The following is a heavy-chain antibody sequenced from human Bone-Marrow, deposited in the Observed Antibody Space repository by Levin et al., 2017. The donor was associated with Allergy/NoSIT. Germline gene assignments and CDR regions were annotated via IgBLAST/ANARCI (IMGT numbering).Heavy chain of an antibody. J-gene: IGHJ4*02. V-gene: IGHV4-59*08. CDR3: ARQYKLGFAFGF. D-gene: IGHD3-10*01. Sequence: RSQTLSLTCTVSGGSISTYYWSWIRQPPGKGLEWIGYIYYSGSTNYNPSLKSRVTISVDTSKNQFSLKLSSVTAADTAVYYCARQYKLGFAFGFWGQGTLVTVSS. CDR1: GGSISTYY. CDR2: IYYSGST.